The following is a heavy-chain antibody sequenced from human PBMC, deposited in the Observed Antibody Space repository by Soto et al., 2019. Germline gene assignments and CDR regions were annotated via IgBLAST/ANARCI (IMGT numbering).Heavy chain of an antibody. Sequence: KPSETLSLTCTVSGGSISSYYWSWIRQPAGKGLEWIGRIYTSGSTNYNPSLKSRVTMSVDTSKNQFSLKLSSVTAADTAVYYCARDPEGNCSSTSCYTVDYWGPGTLVTVSS. V-gene: IGHV4-4*07. CDR2: IYTSGST. J-gene: IGHJ4*02. D-gene: IGHD2-2*02. CDR3: ARDPEGNCSSTSCYTVDY. CDR1: GGSISSYY.